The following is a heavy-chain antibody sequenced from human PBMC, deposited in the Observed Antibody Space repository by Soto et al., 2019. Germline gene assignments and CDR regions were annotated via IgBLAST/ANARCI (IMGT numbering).Heavy chain of an antibody. Sequence: SETLSLTRAVYGGSFSGYYWSWIRQPPGKGLEWIGEINHSGSTNYNPSLKSRVTISVDTSKNQFSLKLSSVTAADTAVYYCARLGYCSSTSCYEGSGYYYMDVWGKGTTVTVSS. D-gene: IGHD2-2*01. J-gene: IGHJ6*03. CDR3: ARLGYCSSTSCYEGSGYYYMDV. CDR2: INHSGST. CDR1: GGSFSGYY. V-gene: IGHV4-34*01.